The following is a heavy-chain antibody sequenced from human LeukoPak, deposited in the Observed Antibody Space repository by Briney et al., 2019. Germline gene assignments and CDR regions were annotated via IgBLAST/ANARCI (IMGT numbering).Heavy chain of an antibody. CDR3: ARDYELDPPLLGYYYMDV. CDR2: IYTSGST. V-gene: IGHV4-4*07. CDR1: GGSISSYY. Sequence: SETLSLTCTVSGGSISSYYWSWIRQPAGKGLEWIGRIYTSGSTNYNPSLKSRVTMSVDTSKNQFSLKLSSVTAADTAVYYCARDYELDPPLLGYYYMDVWGKGTTVTVSS. D-gene: IGHD3-3*01. J-gene: IGHJ6*03.